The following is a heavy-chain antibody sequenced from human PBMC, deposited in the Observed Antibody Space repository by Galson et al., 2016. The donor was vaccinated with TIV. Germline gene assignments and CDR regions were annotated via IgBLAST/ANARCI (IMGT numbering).Heavy chain of an antibody. D-gene: IGHD3-22*01. J-gene: IGHJ3*01. Sequence: SLRLSCAASGFTFSSYWMHWVRQAPGKGLVWVSRINSDGSITTYADSPKGRSTVSRDNSKNTLYLDMNSLRPEDTAVYYCAKSLHDSFGPNDAWGQGTMVTVSS. V-gene: IGHV3-74*01. CDR1: GFTFSSYW. CDR3: AKSLHDSFGPNDA. CDR2: INSDGSIT.